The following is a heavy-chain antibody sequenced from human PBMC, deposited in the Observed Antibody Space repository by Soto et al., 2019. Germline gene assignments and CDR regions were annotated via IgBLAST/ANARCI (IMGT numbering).Heavy chain of an antibody. D-gene: IGHD5-12*01. V-gene: IGHV6-1*01. Sequence: SQSLSLTGAISGDSVSINTASWNWIRQAPSRCLELRGRTYFRSKWYNDYAVSVKSRIIINPDTSNNQFSLQLNSVTPEDTAVYFCAKGDNLGPKTGYAFDPWGQGIMVTVS. CDR1: GDSVSINTAS. CDR2: TYFRSKWYN. CDR3: AKGDNLGPKTGYAFDP. J-gene: IGHJ5*02.